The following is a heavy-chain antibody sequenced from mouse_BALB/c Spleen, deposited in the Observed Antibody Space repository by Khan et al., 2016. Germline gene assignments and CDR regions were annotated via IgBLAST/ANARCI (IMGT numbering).Heavy chain of an antibody. V-gene: IGHV1S135*01. CDR1: GYAFTTYN. CDR2: IDPYNGVS. D-gene: IGHD2-1*01. Sequence: VQLQQSGPELVKPGASVKVSCKGSGYAFTTYNMYWVKQSHGKSLEWIGYIDPYNGVSSYNQKFKDKATLTVDESSSTAYMHLKSLTSEDSAVYYCARWDGNYVPFAYWGQGTLVTVSA. CDR3: ARWDGNYVPFAY. J-gene: IGHJ3*01.